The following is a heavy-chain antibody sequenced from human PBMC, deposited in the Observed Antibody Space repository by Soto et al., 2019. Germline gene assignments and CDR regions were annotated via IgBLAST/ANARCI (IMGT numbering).Heavy chain of an antibody. CDR1: GFSLSTSGVG. J-gene: IGHJ4*02. V-gene: IGHV2-5*02. Sequence: GSGPTLVNPTQTLTLTCTFSGFSLSTSGVGVGWIRQPPGKALEWLALIYWDDDKRYSPSLKSRLTITKDTSKNQVVLTMTNMDPVDTATYYCAHVASYDSSGYYHLHFDYWGQGTLVTVSS. CDR3: AHVASYDSSGYYHLHFDY. CDR2: IYWDDDK. D-gene: IGHD3-22*01.